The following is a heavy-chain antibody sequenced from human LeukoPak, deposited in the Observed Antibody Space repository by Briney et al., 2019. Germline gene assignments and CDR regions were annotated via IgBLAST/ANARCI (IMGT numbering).Heavy chain of an antibody. CDR3: AWRKYFSTWLEP. J-gene: IGHJ5*02. CDR2: ISPSRSET. D-gene: IGHD1-14*01. CDR1: GLDLNDYW. Sequence: GASLQISCKGSGLDLNDYWIGWVRRMPGKGLEWMGIISPSRSETQYSLPFQGQVTISVDKSTSTAYLQWSSLKASDTAIYYCAWRKYFSTWLEPWGQGTLVTVSS. V-gene: IGHV5-51*01.